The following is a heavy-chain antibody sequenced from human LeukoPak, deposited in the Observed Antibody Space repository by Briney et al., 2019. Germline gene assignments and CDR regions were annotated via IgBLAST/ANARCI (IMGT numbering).Heavy chain of an antibody. CDR3: LTTDDAFDI. Sequence: PGGSLRLSCAASGFTFTSYWMHWVRQAPGKGLVWVSRVNGDGSTTSYADSVQGRFTISRDNAKNSLYLQMNSLRAEDTAVYYCLTTDDAFDIWGQGTMVTVSS. J-gene: IGHJ3*02. V-gene: IGHV3-74*01. CDR2: VNGDGSTT. D-gene: IGHD4-11*01. CDR1: GFTFTSYW.